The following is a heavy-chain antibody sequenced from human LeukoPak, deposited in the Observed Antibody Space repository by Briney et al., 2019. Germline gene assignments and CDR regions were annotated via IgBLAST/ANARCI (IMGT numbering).Heavy chain of an antibody. CDR2: INPNSGGT. D-gene: IGHD3-22*01. CDR1: GYTFTGYY. CDR3: AREASITMIVVVDPDAFDI. J-gene: IGHJ3*02. Sequence: ASVKVSCKASGYTFTGYYMHWVRQAPGQGLEWMGWINPNSGGTNYAQKFQGRVTMTRDTSISTAYMELSRLRSDDTAVYYCAREASITMIVVVDPDAFDIWGQGTMDTVSS. V-gene: IGHV1-2*02.